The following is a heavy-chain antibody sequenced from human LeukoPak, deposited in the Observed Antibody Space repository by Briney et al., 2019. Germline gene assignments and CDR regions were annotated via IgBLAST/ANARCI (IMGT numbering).Heavy chain of an antibody. Sequence: SETLSLTCAVSGYSISSGYYWGWIRQPPRKGLEWIGSIYHSGSTYYNPSLKSRVTISVDTSKNQFSLKLSSVTAADTAVYYCASTGTTALFDYWGQGTLVTVSS. D-gene: IGHD1-7*01. CDR1: GYSISSGYY. V-gene: IGHV4-38-2*01. CDR3: ASTGTTALFDY. CDR2: IYHSGST. J-gene: IGHJ4*02.